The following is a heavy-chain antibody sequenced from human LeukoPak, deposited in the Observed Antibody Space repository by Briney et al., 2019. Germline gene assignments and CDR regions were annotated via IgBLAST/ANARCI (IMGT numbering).Heavy chain of an antibody. CDR3: ARAGYYDSSGYDVYYFDY. CDR2: ISYDGSNK. Sequence: PGGSLRLSCAASGFTFSSYAMHWVRQAPGKGLEWVAVISYDGSNKYYADSVKGRFTISRDNSKNTLYLQMNSLRAEDTAVYYCARAGYYDSSGYDVYYFDYWGQGTLVTVSS. CDR1: GFTFSSYA. J-gene: IGHJ4*02. V-gene: IGHV3-30*04. D-gene: IGHD3-22*01.